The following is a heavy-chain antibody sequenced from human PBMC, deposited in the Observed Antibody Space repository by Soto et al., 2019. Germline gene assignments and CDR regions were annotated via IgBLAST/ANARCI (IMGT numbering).Heavy chain of an antibody. V-gene: IGHV3-49*03. CDR2: ITSKAYGGTT. J-gene: IGHJ6*02. D-gene: IGHD5-18*01. CDR3: TRDLDTAMVYYYYYGMDV. CDR1: GFTFGDYA. Sequence: GGSLRLSCTASGFTFGDYAMSWFRQAPGTGLEWVGFITSKAYGGTTEYAASVKGRFTISRDDSKSIAYLQMNSLKTEDTAVYYCTRDLDTAMVYYYYYGMDVWGQGTTVTVSS.